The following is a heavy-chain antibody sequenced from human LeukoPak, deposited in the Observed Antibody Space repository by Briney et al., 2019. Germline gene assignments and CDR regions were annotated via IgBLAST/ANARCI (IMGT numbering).Heavy chain of an antibody. J-gene: IGHJ4*02. CDR1: GGSISSSHW. V-gene: IGHV4-4*02. Sequence: SETLSLTCAVSGGSISSSHWWSWVRQPPGKGLEWIGEIYHSGSTNYSPSLKSRVTISVDKSRNQFSLKLSSVTAAATAVYYCARGTGYSSGCPDYWGQGTLVTVSS. D-gene: IGHD6-19*01. CDR2: IYHSGST. CDR3: ARGTGYSSGCPDY.